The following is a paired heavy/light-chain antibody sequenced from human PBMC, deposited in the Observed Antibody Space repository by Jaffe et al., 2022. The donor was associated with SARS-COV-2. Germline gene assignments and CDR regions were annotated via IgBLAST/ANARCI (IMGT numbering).Light chain of an antibody. CDR2: KAS. CDR1: QSVVGW. CDR3: QQYHIYPYT. J-gene: IGKJ2*01. V-gene: IGKV1-5*03. Sequence: DIQVNQSPSTLSASVGDRVTITCRASQSVVGWLAWYQQKPGKAPNLLIFKASSSQSGVPSRFSGSGSGTEFTLTISSLQPDDFATYYCQQYHIYPYTFGQGTKLEIK.
Heavy chain of an antibody. V-gene: IGHV3-33*06. D-gene: IGHD4-17*01. CDR3: AKGPDHGDSMYFQY. CDR2: IWFDGTKK. J-gene: IGHJ4*02. Sequence: QVQLVGSGGGVVQPGRSLTLSCAASGFTFSSYGMHWVRQAPGKGLEWVGVIWFDGTKKYYPESVKGRFTISRDNSENMLYLQMNSLRTEDTAVYYCAKGPDHGDSMYFQYWGQGALVSVSS. CDR1: GFTFSSYG.